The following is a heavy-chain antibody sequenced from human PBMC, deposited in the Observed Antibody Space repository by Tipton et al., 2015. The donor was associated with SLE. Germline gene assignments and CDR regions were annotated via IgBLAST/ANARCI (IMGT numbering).Heavy chain of an antibody. V-gene: IGHV4-34*01. Sequence: TLSLTCAVYGGSFSGYYWSWIRQPPGKGLEWIGEINHSGSTNYNPSLKGRVTISVDTSKNQFSLKLSSVTAADTAVYYCAREGVGASDYWGQGTLVTVSS. D-gene: IGHD1-26*01. CDR1: GGSFSGYY. J-gene: IGHJ4*02. CDR2: INHSGST. CDR3: AREGVGASDY.